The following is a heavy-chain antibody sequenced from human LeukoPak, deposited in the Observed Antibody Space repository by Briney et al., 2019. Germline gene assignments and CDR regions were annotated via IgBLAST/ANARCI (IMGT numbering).Heavy chain of an antibody. CDR1: GYTFTSYG. J-gene: IGHJ4*02. V-gene: IGHV1-18*01. Sequence: ASVKVSCKASGYTFTSYGISWVRQAPGQGLEWMGWISAYNGNTNYAQKLQGRVTMTTDTSTSTAYMELRSLRSDDTAMYYCARDWRGYDILTGYYSYFDYWGQGTLVTVSS. D-gene: IGHD3-9*01. CDR2: ISAYNGNT. CDR3: ARDWRGYDILTGYYSYFDY.